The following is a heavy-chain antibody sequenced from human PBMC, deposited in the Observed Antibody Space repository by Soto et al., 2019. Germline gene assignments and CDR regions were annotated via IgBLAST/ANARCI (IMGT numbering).Heavy chain of an antibody. D-gene: IGHD5-18*01. CDR3: AKKKYSYGYYYYGMDV. J-gene: IGHJ6*02. CDR2: ISGSGGST. CDR1: GFTFSSYA. Sequence: GGSLRLSCAASGFTFSSYAMSWVRQAPGKGLEWVSAISGSGGSTYYAASVKGRFTISRDNSKNTLYLQMNSLRAEDTAVYYCAKKKYSYGYYYYGMDVWGQGTTVTVSS. V-gene: IGHV3-23*01.